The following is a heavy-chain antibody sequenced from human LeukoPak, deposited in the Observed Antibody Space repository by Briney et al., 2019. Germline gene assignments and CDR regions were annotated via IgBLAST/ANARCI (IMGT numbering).Heavy chain of an antibody. D-gene: IGHD3-3*01. CDR1: GGTFSSYA. J-gene: IGHJ4*02. CDR3: ARAPGLLEWHFDY. V-gene: IGHV1-69*05. CDR2: IIPIFGTA. Sequence: SVKVSCKASGGTFSSYAISWVRQAPGQGLEWMGGIIPIFGTANYAQKFQGRVTITTDESTSTAYMELSSLRSEDTAVYYCARAPGLLEWHFDYWGQGTLVTVSS.